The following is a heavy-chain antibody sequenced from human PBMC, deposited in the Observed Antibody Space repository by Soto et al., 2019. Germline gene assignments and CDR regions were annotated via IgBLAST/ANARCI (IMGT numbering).Heavy chain of an antibody. CDR2: IYSGGST. CDR3: VRSAYYHSSSGYYYDS. J-gene: IGHJ5*01. D-gene: IGHD3-22*01. CDR1: GFTVSSDY. Sequence: GGSLRLSCAASGFTVSSDYLSWVRQAPGKGLEWVSAIYSGGSTFYANSVKGRFTISRDSSQNTLYLQMNSLRAEDTAVYYCVRSAYYHSSSGYYYDSWGQGTLVTVSS. V-gene: IGHV3-53*01.